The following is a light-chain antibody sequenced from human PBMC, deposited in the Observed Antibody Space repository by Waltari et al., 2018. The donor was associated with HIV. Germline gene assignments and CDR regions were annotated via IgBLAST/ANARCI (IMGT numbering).Light chain of an antibody. CDR3: CSYAGSSTWV. CDR1: SSAVGRYSL. Sequence: SALTQPASVSASPGQSIPISCAGTSSAVGRYSLVSWYQQHPDKAPKLIIYEVTKRPSGISNRFSGSKSGNTASLTISGLQAEDEADYYCCSYAGSSTWVFGGGTKLTVL. CDR2: EVT. J-gene: IGLJ3*02. V-gene: IGLV2-23*02.